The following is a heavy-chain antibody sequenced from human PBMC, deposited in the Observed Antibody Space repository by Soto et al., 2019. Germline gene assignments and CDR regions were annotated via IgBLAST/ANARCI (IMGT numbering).Heavy chain of an antibody. CDR3: ARRSAAGP. D-gene: IGHD6-25*01. J-gene: IGHJ5*02. CDR2: INHSGST. Sequence: QVQLQQWGAGLLKPSETLSLTCAVYGGSFSGYYWSWIRQPPGKGLVWIGEINHSGSTNYNPSRKGRVTISVDTSKDQFSLKLSSVTAADTAVYYCARRSAAGPWGQGTLVNVSS. V-gene: IGHV4-34*01. CDR1: GGSFSGYY.